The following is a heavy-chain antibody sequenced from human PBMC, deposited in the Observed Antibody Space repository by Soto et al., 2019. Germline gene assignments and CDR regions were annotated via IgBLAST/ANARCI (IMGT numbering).Heavy chain of an antibody. J-gene: IGHJ5*02. Sequence: QVQLVQSGGXXXXPGASVKVSCKASGYTFTSYGTSWVRQAPGQGLEWMGRISAYNGNTNYAQKLQGRVTMTTDTTTSTAYMELRSLRSDDTAVYYCARVVGALGHWFDPWGQGTLVTVSS. CDR1: GYTFTSYG. D-gene: IGHD1-26*01. CDR3: ARVVGALGHWFDP. CDR2: ISAYNGNT. V-gene: IGHV1-18*01.